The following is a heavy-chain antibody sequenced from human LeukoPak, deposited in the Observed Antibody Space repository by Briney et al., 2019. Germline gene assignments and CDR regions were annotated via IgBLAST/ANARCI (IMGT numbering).Heavy chain of an antibody. CDR2: IYPGDSDT. V-gene: IGHV5-51*01. CDR1: GYSFTSYW. CDR3: ARLQYSSSSPYDY. Sequence: GESLKISCMGSGYSFTSYWIGWVRQMPGKGLEWMGIIYPGDSDTSYSPSFQGQVTISADKSITTAYLQWSSLKASDTAMYYCARLQYSSSSPYDYWGQGTLGTGSS. D-gene: IGHD6-13*01. J-gene: IGHJ4*02.